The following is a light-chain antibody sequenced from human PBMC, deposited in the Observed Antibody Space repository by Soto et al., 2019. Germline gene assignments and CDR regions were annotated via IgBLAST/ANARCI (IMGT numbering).Light chain of an antibody. CDR3: QQRSNWPLT. CDR1: QSVSSY. J-gene: IGKJ3*01. Sequence: EIVLTQSPGTLSLSPGERATLSCRASQSVSSYLAWYQQKPGQAPRLLIYDASNRATGIPARFSGSGSGTDFTLTISSLEPEDFAVYYCQQRSNWPLTFGPGNKVDNK. V-gene: IGKV3-11*01. CDR2: DAS.